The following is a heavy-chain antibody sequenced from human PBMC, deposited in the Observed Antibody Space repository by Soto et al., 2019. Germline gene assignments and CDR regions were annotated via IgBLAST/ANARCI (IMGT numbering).Heavy chain of an antibody. Sequence: GGSLLLSCAASVFTFSSYSMNWVRQAPGKGLDWVSSISSSSSYIYYADSVKGRFTISRDNAKNSLYLQMNSLRAEDTAVYYCARDYYGSGSYSDYWGQGTMVTVSS. V-gene: IGHV3-21*01. CDR3: ARDYYGSGSYSDY. CDR2: ISSSSSYI. D-gene: IGHD3-10*01. J-gene: IGHJ4*02. CDR1: VFTFSSYS.